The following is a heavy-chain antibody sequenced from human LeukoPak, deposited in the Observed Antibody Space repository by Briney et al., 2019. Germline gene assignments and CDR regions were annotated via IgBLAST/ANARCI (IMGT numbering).Heavy chain of an antibody. D-gene: IGHD3-16*01. Sequence: GGSLRLSCAASGFTFSSYWMHWVRHAPGKGPVGVARINSDGTGTIYADSVKGRFIISRDNANSSLYLQMNSLRAEDAAVYFCARVLRPNRYYYAMDVWGQGTTVTVSS. CDR1: GFTFSSYW. V-gene: IGHV3-74*01. CDR3: ARVLRPNRYYYAMDV. J-gene: IGHJ6*02. CDR2: INSDGTGT.